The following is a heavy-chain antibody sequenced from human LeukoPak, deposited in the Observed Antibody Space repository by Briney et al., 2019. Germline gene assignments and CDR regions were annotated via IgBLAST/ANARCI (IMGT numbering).Heavy chain of an antibody. CDR3: ARISVVSRSGPLDY. V-gene: IGHV3-23*01. CDR2: IRSGAYT. Sequence: PGGSLRLSCAASGFTFSSYAMTWVRPAPGKGLEWVSTIRSGAYTYYADSVKGRLSVSRDNSKNTLYLEMNSLRAEDAAVYYCARISVVSRSGPLDYWGQGTLVTVSS. CDR1: GFTFSSYA. J-gene: IGHJ4*02. D-gene: IGHD3-10*01.